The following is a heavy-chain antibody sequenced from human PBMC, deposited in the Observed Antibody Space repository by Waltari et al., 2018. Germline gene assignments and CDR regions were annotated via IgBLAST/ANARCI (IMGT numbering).Heavy chain of an antibody. CDR2: ISGSGDYT. D-gene: IGHD5-12*01. V-gene: IGHV3-23*01. Sequence: EVQLLESGGGLVQPGGSLRLSCAASGFIFDSYAMNWVRQAPGKGLEWVSAISGSGDYTYYADSVKGRFTISRDNSRNTVYVEMSSLRAEDTAVYFCAKTIKRNHFYYYGMDVWGQGTTVTVSS. J-gene: IGHJ6*02. CDR1: GFIFDSYA. CDR3: AKTIKRNHFYYYGMDV.